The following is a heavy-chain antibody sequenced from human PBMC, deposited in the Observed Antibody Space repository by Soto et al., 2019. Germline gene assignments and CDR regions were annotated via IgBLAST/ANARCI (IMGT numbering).Heavy chain of an antibody. CDR1: NGSFSDYF. V-gene: IGHV4-34*01. CDR2: IKESGFA. D-gene: IGHD6-19*01. J-gene: IGHJ4*02. Sequence: SETLSLTCGVYNGSFSDYFWNWIRQPPGKGLEWIGEIKESGFATYNPSLKRRVTMSVDTANNQFSLKVTSVTAADTAVYYCARGKSSGPLYYFDTWGQGPMITV. CDR3: ARGKSSGPLYYFDT.